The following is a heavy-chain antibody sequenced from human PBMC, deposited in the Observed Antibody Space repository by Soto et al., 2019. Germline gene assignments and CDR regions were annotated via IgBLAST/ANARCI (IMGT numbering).Heavy chain of an antibody. CDR1: GYSFTSYW. CDR2: IDPSDSYT. Sequence: DVQLVQSGVEVKKPGESLRISCKGSGYSFTSYWISWVRQMPGKGLEWMGRIDPSDSYTHYSPSFQGHVTISADKYISPAYLQWSSLTASDTAMYYCARHVPSQYTAMVPFDPWGQRTLVTVSS. J-gene: IGHJ5*02. CDR3: ARHVPSQYTAMVPFDP. D-gene: IGHD5-18*01. V-gene: IGHV5-10-1*01.